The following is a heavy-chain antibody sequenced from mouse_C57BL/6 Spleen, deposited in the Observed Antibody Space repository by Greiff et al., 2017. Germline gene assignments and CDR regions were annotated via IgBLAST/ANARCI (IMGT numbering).Heavy chain of an antibody. CDR3: ARYYYGSSSLFDY. J-gene: IGHJ2*01. CDR2: INPSSGYT. Sequence: VQLQQSGAELVKPGASVKLSCKASGYTFTSYWMHWVKQRPGQGLEWIGYINPSSGYTKYNQKFKDKATLTADKSSSTAYMQLSSLTYEDSAVYYCARYYYGSSSLFDYWGQGTTLTVSS. CDR1: GYTFTSYW. D-gene: IGHD1-1*01. V-gene: IGHV1-7*01.